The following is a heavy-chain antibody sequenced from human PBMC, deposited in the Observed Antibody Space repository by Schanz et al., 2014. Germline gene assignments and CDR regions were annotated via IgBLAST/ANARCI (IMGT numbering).Heavy chain of an antibody. V-gene: IGHV3-53*01. J-gene: IGHJ3*01. D-gene: IGHD5-12*01. CDR3: ARDGGRDGYNLAFDV. Sequence: EVQLVESGGGLIQPGGYLRLSCAVSGFTVNTNYMSWVRQAPGKGLEWISSMYINSGSTQYADSVKGRFIISGDSSKNTLFLQMNSLRAEDTAVYFCARDGGRDGYNLAFDVWGQGTLVTVSS. CDR2: MYINSGST. CDR1: GFTVNTNY.